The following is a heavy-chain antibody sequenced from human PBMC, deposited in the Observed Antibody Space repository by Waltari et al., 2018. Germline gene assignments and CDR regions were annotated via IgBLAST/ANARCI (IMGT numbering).Heavy chain of an antibody. CDR3: ARDQWFAFDI. V-gene: IGHV3-7*01. CDR1: GFTLSSYW. Sequence: EVQLVESGGGLVQPGGSLRLSCAASGFTLSSYWMSWVRQAPGKGLEWVANIKKDGSVEYYVDSVRGRFTISRDNAKNSLYLQMNSLRPEETAVYYCARDQWFAFDIWGQGTMVTVSS. D-gene: IGHD3-22*01. J-gene: IGHJ3*02. CDR2: IKKDGSVE.